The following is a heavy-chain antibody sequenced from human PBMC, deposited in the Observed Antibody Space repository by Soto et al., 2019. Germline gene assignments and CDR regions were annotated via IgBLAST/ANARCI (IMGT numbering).Heavy chain of an antibody. D-gene: IGHD3-3*01. J-gene: IGHJ5*02. V-gene: IGHV1-18*01. CDR2: ISAYNGNT. CDR1: GYTFTSYG. Sequence: ASVKVSCKASGYTFTSYGISWVRQAPGQGLEWMGWISAYNGNTNYAQKLQGRVTMTTDTSTSTAYMELRSLRSDDTAVYYCARDRGFLEINWFDPWGQGTLVTVSS. CDR3: ARDRGFLEINWFDP.